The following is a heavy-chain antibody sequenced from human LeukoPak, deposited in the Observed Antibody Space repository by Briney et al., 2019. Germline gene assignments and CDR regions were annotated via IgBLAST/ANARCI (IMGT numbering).Heavy chain of an antibody. Sequence: GGSLRLSCAASGFTFNSYSMNWVRQAPGKGLEWVSSISSSSSYIYYADSVKGRFTISRDNAKNSLYLQMNSLRAEDTAVYYCGGDIGSSGWSDYWGQGTLVTVSS. CDR2: ISSSSSYI. CDR1: GFTFNSYS. J-gene: IGHJ4*02. D-gene: IGHD6-19*01. CDR3: GGDIGSSGWSDY. V-gene: IGHV3-21*01.